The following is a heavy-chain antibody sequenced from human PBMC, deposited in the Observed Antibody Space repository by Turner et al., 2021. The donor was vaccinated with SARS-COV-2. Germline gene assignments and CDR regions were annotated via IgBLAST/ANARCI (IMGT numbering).Heavy chain of an antibody. D-gene: IGHD3-16*01. J-gene: IGHJ5*02. CDR1: VFTFSNYV. CDR2: ISSGDSGT. V-gene: IGHV3-48*03. CDR3: ARCYLSTFGWFDP. Sequence: EVQLVESGGGFIPSGGSLRLSCTASVFTFSNYVMNWGRQGPGKGLEWLGSISSGDSGTHDADSVKGRFTISRDNAENSLFLEMNSLRVEDTGVYFCARCYLSTFGWFDPWGRGTLVTVSS.